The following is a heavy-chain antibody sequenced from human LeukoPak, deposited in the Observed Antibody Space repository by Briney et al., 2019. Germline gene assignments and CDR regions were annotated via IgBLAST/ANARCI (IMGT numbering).Heavy chain of an antibody. D-gene: IGHD3-16*01. J-gene: IGHJ4*02. V-gene: IGHV1-18*04. CDR1: GYTFSSYY. CDR3: ARALGGPFKLVD. CDR2: ISAYNGNT. Sequence: GASVKVSCKASGYTFSSYYMHWVRQAPGQGLEWMGWISAYNGNTNYAQKLQGRVTMTTDTSTSTAYMELRSLRSDDTAVYYCARALGGPFKLVDWGQGTLVTVPS.